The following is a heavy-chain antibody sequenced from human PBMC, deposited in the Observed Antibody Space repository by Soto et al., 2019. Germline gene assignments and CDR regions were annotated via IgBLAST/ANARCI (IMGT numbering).Heavy chain of an antibody. CDR1: GFTVSTYA. CDR2: LSGSSGTT. J-gene: IGHJ4*02. V-gene: IGHV3-23*01. Sequence: EVQLLESGGGLVRPGGSLRLSCAASGFTVSTYAMSWVRQAPGKGLEWVSALSGSSGTTYSADSVKGRFTISRDNSRNTLYLQMRSLRAEDTALYYCAKGSKFTIFSPNDYWGQGTLVTVSS. CDR3: AKGSKFTIFSPNDY. D-gene: IGHD3-3*01.